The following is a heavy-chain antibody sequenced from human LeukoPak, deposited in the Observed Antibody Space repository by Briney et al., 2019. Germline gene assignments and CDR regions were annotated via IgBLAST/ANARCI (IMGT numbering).Heavy chain of an antibody. CDR2: IYSGGRT. CDR3: ARAPSYSSGRFDV. J-gene: IGHJ3*01. Sequence: GGSLRLSCAASGFTVSSNYMSWVRQAPGKGLEWVSVIYSGGRTYYADSVKGRFTLFRDNSKNTLHLQMNSLRAEDTAIYYCARAPSYSSGRFDVWGQGTMVTVSS. V-gene: IGHV3-53*01. D-gene: IGHD6-19*01. CDR1: GFTVSSNY.